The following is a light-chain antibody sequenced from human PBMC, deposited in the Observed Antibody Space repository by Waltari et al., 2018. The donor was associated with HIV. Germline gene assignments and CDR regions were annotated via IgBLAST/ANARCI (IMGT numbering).Light chain of an antibody. CDR1: NTDIGAYNY. V-gene: IGLV2-14*01. J-gene: IGLJ1*01. CDR2: EVT. CDR3: WSYTTSDTFI. Sequence: QSVLTQPVSVSGSPGQSIAISCTGSNTDIGAYNYVSWYQHHPGKAPTLLIYEVTTRPSWVSHRFSGSKSGDMAFLTISGLQPEDEANYYCWSYTTSDTFIFGTGTKVTVL.